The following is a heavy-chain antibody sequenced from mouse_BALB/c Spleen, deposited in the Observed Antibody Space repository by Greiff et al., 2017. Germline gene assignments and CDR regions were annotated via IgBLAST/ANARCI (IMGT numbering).Heavy chain of an antibody. V-gene: IGHV8-8*01. D-gene: IGHD2-10*02. CDR2: IWWDDDK. CDR3: ARILYDYYAMDY. J-gene: IGHJ4*01. CDR1: GFSLSTSGMG. Sequence: QVTLKVSGPGILQPSQTLSLTCSFSGFSLSTSGMGVGWISQPSGKGLEWLAHIWWDDDKRYNPALKSRLTISTDTSINQVFLKIASVDTADTSTYYCARILYDYYAMDYWGQGTSVTVSS.